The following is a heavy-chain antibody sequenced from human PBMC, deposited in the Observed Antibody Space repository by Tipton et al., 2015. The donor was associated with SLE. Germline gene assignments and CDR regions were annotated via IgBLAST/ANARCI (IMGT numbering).Heavy chain of an antibody. J-gene: IGHJ4*02. Sequence: SLRLSCAGSGFSFSNAWMSWVRQAPGKGLEWVGRIKRKNDGETIDYAAPVKGRFTISRDDSINTLYLHMNSLKAEDTGVYYCTTDPIVGASLFDYWGRGTRVTVSS. V-gene: IGHV3-15*01. CDR2: IKRKNDGETI. CDR1: GFSFSNAW. CDR3: TTDPIVGASLFDY. D-gene: IGHD1-26*01.